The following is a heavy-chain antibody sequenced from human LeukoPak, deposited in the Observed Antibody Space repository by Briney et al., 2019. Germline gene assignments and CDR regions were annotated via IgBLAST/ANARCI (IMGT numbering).Heavy chain of an antibody. CDR1: GVSISSYY. CDR3: ASTAVVVAATSDAFDI. Sequence: SETLSLTCTVCGVSISSYYWSWIRQPTGKGLEWIGRIYTIGSTNYNPSLKSRVTMSVDTSKNQFSLKLSSVTAADTAVYYCASTAVVVAATSDAFDIWGQGTMVTVSS. J-gene: IGHJ3*02. V-gene: IGHV4-4*07. CDR2: IYTIGST. D-gene: IGHD2-15*01.